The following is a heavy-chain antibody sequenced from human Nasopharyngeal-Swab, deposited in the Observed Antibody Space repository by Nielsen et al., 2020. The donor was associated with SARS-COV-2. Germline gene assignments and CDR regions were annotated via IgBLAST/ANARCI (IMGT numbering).Heavy chain of an antibody. CDR3: ASDLSGRDDN. J-gene: IGHJ4*02. Sequence: GESLKISCAASGFTFRNYWMHWVRQAPGKGLEWVSRSNEDGSFTSYADSVKGRFAISRDNAKNTLYLQMNSLRAEDTAVYFCASDLSGRDDNWGQGTLVTVAA. D-gene: IGHD6-19*01. V-gene: IGHV3-74*01. CDR1: GFTFRNYW. CDR2: SNEDGSFT.